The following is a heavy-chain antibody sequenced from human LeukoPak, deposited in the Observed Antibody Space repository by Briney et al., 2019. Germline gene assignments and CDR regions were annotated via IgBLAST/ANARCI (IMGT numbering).Heavy chain of an antibody. CDR3: SRVGSSGWANYFDS. D-gene: IGHD6-19*01. V-gene: IGHV3-13*04. CDR1: GFTFSSYD. J-gene: IGHJ4*02. Sequence: GGSLRLSCAASGFTFSSYDMHWVRQATGKGLEWVSVIGTSGDTYYAGSVKGRFTISRENAKNSLYLQINSLTAGDTAVYFCSRVGSSGWANYFDSWGQGTLVTVSS. CDR2: IGTSGDT.